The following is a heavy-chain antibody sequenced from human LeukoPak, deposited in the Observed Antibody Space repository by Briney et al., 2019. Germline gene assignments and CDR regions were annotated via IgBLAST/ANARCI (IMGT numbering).Heavy chain of an antibody. CDR3: AIEDCSSTSCPSYFDY. V-gene: IGHV3-66*01. D-gene: IGHD2-2*01. J-gene: IGHJ4*02. Sequence: GGSLRLSCAASGFTVSSNYMSWVRQAPGKGLEWVSVIYSGGSTYYAGSVKGRFTISRDNSKNTLYLQMNSLRAEDTAVYYCAIEDCSSTSCPSYFDYWGQGTLVTVSS. CDR2: IYSGGST. CDR1: GFTVSSNY.